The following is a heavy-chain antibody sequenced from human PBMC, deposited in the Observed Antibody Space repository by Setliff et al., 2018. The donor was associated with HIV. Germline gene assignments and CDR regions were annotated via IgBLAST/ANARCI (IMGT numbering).Heavy chain of an antibody. CDR2: ISAYNGNT. Sequence: ASVKVSCKASGYTFTSYGFNWVRQAPGQGLEWMGWISAYNGNTNYAQKLQGRVTMTTDTSTSTAYMELRSLRSDDTAVYYCATSSRIYYYSYMDVWGKGTTVTVSS. D-gene: IGHD2-2*01. CDR1: GYTFTSYG. J-gene: IGHJ6*03. V-gene: IGHV1-18*01. CDR3: ATSSRIYYYSYMDV.